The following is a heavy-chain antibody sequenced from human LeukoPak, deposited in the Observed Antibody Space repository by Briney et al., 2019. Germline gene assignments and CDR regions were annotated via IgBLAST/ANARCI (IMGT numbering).Heavy chain of an antibody. CDR2: IYHSGRT. V-gene: IGHV4-39*01. J-gene: IGHJ4*02. Sequence: SETLSLTCSVSGDSVSRSDSYWDWIRQPPGKGLEWIGTIYHSGRTYYSPSLKSRVTMSVDPSNNQFSLNLRSVTAADTAVYYCARTDDSTDYWGQGTLVTVSS. CDR3: ARTDDSTDY. CDR1: GDSVSRSDSY. D-gene: IGHD3-3*01.